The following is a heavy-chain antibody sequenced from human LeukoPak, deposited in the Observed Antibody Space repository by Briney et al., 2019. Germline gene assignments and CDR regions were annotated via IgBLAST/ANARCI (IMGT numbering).Heavy chain of an antibody. D-gene: IGHD2-2*01. CDR1: GFIFSNYY. CDR3: GRGKSPAAVDD. Sequence: GGSLRLSCAASGFIFSNYYMHWVRQAPGKGLVWVSHINSDGSNINYADSVKGRFTISRDNAKNTLYLQMNSLRVEDTALYYCGRGKSPAAVDDWGQGTLVTVPS. V-gene: IGHV3-74*01. CDR2: INSDGSNI. J-gene: IGHJ4*02.